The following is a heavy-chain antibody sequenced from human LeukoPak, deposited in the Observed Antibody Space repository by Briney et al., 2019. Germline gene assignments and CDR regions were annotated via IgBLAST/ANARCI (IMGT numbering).Heavy chain of an antibody. CDR3: ARAPRGYDSSGYYPRYFDY. J-gene: IGHJ4*02. D-gene: IGHD3-22*01. CDR1: GGSISSYY. CDR2: IYYSGST. V-gene: IGHV4-59*01. Sequence: SETLSLTCTVSGGSISSYYWSWIRQPPGKGLEWIGYIYYSGSTNYNPSLKSRVTISVDTSKNQFSLKLSSVTAADTAVYYCARAPRGYDSSGYYPRYFDYWGQGTLVTVSS.